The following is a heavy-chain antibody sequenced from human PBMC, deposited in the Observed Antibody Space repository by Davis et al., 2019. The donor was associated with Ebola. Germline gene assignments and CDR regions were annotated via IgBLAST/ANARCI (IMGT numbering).Heavy chain of an antibody. CDR3: AREGLCSSASCLDY. CDR2: IKQDGSEK. Sequence: GGSLRLSCAASGFTFSSYWMSWVRQAPGKGLEWVANIKQDGSEKYYVDSVKGRFTISRDNARDSLYLQMNSLRAEDTAVYYCAREGLCSSASCLDYWGQGTLVTVSS. D-gene: IGHD2-2*01. V-gene: IGHV3-7*01. CDR1: GFTFSSYW. J-gene: IGHJ4*02.